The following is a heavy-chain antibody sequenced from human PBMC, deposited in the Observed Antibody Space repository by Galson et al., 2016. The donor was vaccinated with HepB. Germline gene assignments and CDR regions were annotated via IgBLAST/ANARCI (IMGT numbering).Heavy chain of an antibody. CDR3: ARDIGRNWFDP. CDR1: GGSISNNNW. Sequence: LSLTCAVSGGSISNNNWWSWVRQPPGKGLEWIGEIYHSGSINYNSSLESRVTMSVDKSKNQFSLTLTYVTAADTAVYYCARDIGRNWFDPWGQGTLVTVSS. D-gene: IGHD1-26*01. J-gene: IGHJ5*02. CDR2: IYHSGSI. V-gene: IGHV4-4*02.